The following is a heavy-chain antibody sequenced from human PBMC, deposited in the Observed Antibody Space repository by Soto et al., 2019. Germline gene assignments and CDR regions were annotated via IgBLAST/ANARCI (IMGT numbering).Heavy chain of an antibody. CDR3: ARDLGYCSGGSCYWVGDYYYYYMDV. CDR1: GFTFSSYI. CDR2: ISSSSSYI. D-gene: IGHD2-15*01. V-gene: IGHV3-21*01. J-gene: IGHJ6*03. Sequence: GGSLRLSCAASGFTFSSYIMNWARQAPGKGLEWVSSISSSSSYIYYADSVKGRFTISRDNAKNSLYLQMNSLRAEDTAVYYCARDLGYCSGGSCYWVGDYYYYYMDVWGKGTTVTVSS.